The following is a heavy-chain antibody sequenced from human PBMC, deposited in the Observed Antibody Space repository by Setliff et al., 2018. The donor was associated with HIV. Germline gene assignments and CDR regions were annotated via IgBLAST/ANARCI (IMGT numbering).Heavy chain of an antibody. Sequence: GPPVKVSCKASGGTFSSFGISWVRQAPGQGLEWMGGIIPRFGTANYAQKFQGRVTITADEPTSTAYMELSSLRSDDTAVYYCARGWICRGGSCYPHYYYMDVWGKGTTVTVSS. CDR3: ARGWICRGGSCYPHYYYMDV. CDR1: GGTFSSFG. J-gene: IGHJ6*03. V-gene: IGHV1-69*13. D-gene: IGHD2-15*01. CDR2: IIPRFGTA.